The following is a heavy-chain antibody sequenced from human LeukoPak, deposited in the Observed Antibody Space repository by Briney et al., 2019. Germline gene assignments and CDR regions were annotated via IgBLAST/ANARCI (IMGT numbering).Heavy chain of an antibody. D-gene: IGHD6-6*01. CDR2: IYYSGST. V-gene: IGHV4-59*01. CDR1: GGSISSYY. CDR3: ARDGESSSPEH. Sequence: ASETLSLTFTVSGGSISSYYWSWIRQPPGKGLEWIGYIYYSGSTNYNPSLKSRVTISVDTSKNQFSLKLSSVTAADTAVYYCARDGESSSPEHWGQGTLVTVSS. J-gene: IGHJ1*01.